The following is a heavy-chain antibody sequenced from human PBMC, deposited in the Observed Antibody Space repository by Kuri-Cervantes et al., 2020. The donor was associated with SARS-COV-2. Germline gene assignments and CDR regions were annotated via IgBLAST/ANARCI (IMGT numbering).Heavy chain of an antibody. J-gene: IGHJ4*02. V-gene: IGHV1-2*02. CDR2: INPNGGT. D-gene: IGHD5-18*01. Sequence: ASVKVSCKASGYTFTGYYMHWVRQAPGQGPEWMGWINPNGGTNSAQKFLGRVTMTRDTSTSTVHMELSRLRFDDTAVFYCARNRRTGGYSFGFDLWGQGTLVTVSS. CDR1: GYTFTGYY. CDR3: ARNRRTGGYSFGFDL.